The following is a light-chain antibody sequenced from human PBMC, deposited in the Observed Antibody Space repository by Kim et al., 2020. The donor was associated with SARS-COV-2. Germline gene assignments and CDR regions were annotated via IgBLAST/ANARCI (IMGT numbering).Light chain of an antibody. V-gene: IGLV6-57*03. J-gene: IGLJ2*01. Sequence: GKTATISCTRSSGSIDDNYGQWYQQRPGGVPIIVIYEDDQRPSGVSDRFSGSIDNSSNSASLTISGLKTEDEADYYCQSYNRSNVVFGGGTQLTVL. CDR1: SGSIDDNY. CDR3: QSYNRSNVV. CDR2: EDD.